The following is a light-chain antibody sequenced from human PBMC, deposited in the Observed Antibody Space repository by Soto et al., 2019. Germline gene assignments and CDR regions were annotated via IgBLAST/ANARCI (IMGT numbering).Light chain of an antibody. CDR1: QSISSW. V-gene: IGKV1-5*03. J-gene: IGKJ2*01. Sequence: DIQMTQSPSTLSASVGDRVTITCRASQSISSWLAWYQQKPGKAPKLLIYKASSLESGVPSRFSGSGSGTDFTLTISSLQPDDFATYYCQQYNSQYTFGQGTKLEIK. CDR3: QQYNSQYT. CDR2: KAS.